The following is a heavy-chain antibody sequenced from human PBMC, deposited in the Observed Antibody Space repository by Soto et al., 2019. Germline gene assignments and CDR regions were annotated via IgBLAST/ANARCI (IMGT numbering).Heavy chain of an antibody. J-gene: IGHJ4*02. D-gene: IGHD1-26*01. CDR1: GFTFDDYG. CDR2: INWNGVGT. Sequence: GGSLRLSCAASGFTFDDYGMSWVRQAPGKGLEWVSGINWNGVGTSYADSVKGRLTISRDNAKNSLYLQMNSLRAEDTALYYCARGYSGSLYWGQGTLVTVSS. V-gene: IGHV3-20*04. CDR3: ARGYSGSLY.